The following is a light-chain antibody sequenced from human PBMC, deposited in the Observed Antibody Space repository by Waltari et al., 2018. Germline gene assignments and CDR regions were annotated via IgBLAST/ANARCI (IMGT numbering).Light chain of an antibody. CDR3: QTGGHGTWV. CDR1: SGHSSHV. CDR2: VNSDVSH. V-gene: IGLV4-69*01. Sequence: QLVVTQSPSASASLGASVKLPCTMSSGHSSHVIALLQQQPEKGHRYLMKVNSDVSHSKGDEIPDRFSWSSSGAERYLTIANLQSEDEADYYCQTGGHGTWVFGGGTKLTVL. J-gene: IGLJ3*02.